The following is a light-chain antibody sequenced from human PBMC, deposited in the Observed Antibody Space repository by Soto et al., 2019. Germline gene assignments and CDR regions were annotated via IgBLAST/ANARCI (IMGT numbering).Light chain of an antibody. Sequence: DIQMTQSPSTLPAFLGERVPITCRASQSISSGWAWYQQKPGKAPKLLIYDASSLESGVPSRFSGSGSGTEFTLTISSLQPDDFATYYCQQYNSYPYTFGQGTKLEIK. J-gene: IGKJ2*01. CDR3: QQYNSYPYT. V-gene: IGKV1-5*01. CDR1: QSISSG. CDR2: DAS.